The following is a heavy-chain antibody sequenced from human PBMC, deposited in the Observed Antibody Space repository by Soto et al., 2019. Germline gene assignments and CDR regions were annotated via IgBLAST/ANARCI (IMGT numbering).Heavy chain of an antibody. V-gene: IGHV4-30-4*01. CDR1: GGPINSPDYY. CDR2: LYFNGGT. D-gene: IGHD6-19*01. CDR3: ARHVGWYYYFDY. Sequence: SETLSLTCNVSGGPINSPDYYWSWIRQSPGKGLEWIGYLYFNGGTQYNPSLRTPVSMSLDTSKNQFSLKLSSVTAADTAVSYCARHVGWYYYFDYWGQGTLVTVSS. J-gene: IGHJ4*02.